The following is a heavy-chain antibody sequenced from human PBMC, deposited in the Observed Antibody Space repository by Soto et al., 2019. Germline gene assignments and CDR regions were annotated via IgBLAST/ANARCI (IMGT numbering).Heavy chain of an antibody. CDR2: ISSSGSTI. D-gene: IGHD6-19*01. Sequence: GGSLRLSCAASGFTFSDYYMSWIRQAPGKGLEWVSYISSSGSTIYYADSVKGRFTISRDNAKNSLYLQMNSLRAEDTAVYYCARDPRLRWRHDAFDTWGRGTMVTVSS. CDR1: GFTFSDYY. J-gene: IGHJ3*02. CDR3: ARDPRLRWRHDAFDT. V-gene: IGHV3-11*01.